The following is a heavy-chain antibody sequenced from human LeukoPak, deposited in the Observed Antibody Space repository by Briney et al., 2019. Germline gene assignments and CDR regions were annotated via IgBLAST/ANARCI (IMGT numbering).Heavy chain of an antibody. J-gene: IGHJ4*02. D-gene: IGHD4-17*01. Sequence: GSLRISCATSGFNFSCYSKKWVCQASGKGPGWVSSISSDSTYINYADSVKGRFTISRDNAKNSLYLQMNCLRDEDTAVYYCARDYYGDYYFDFWGQGTLVTVSS. CDR3: ARDYYGDYYFDF. V-gene: IGHV3-21*01. CDR2: ISSDSTYI. CDR1: GFNFSCYS.